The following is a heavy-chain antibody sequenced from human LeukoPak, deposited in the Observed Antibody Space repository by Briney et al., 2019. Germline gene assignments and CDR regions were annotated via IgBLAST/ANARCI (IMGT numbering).Heavy chain of an antibody. V-gene: IGHV3-66*01. CDR1: GFTVSSNY. D-gene: IGHD5-18*01. CDR2: IYSGGTT. Sequence: GGPLRLSCAASGFTVSSNYMSWVRQAPGKGLEWVSVIYSGGTTYYAGSVKGRFTISRDNSKNTLHLQMNSLRAEDTAVYYCARDQYSYAHAAHWGQGTLVTVSS. CDR3: ARDQYSYAHAAH. J-gene: IGHJ4*02.